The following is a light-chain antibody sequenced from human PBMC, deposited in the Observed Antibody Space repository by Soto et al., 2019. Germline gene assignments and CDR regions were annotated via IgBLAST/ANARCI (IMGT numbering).Light chain of an antibody. Sequence: QSDLTQPASVSGSPGQSITISCTGTSSDVGGYNSVSWYPPHPRTAPKPMITDDSNRPSGVSHRFSGSKSGNTASLSICGLQAAEEADYYCSSYTSSSTLLFVFGSGTKVTV. V-gene: IGLV2-14*01. CDR3: SSYTSSSTLLFV. CDR1: SSDVGGYNS. CDR2: DDS. J-gene: IGLJ1*01.